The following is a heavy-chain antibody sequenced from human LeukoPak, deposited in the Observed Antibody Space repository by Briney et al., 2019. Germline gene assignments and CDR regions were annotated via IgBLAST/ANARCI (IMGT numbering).Heavy chain of an antibody. J-gene: IGHJ4*02. V-gene: IGHV1-2*02. Sequence: ASVKVSCKASGYTFTGYYMHWMRQAPGQGLEWMGWINPNSGATKYVQKFQDRVTMTRDTSITTVYMELSRLKSDDTAVYYCTRDQGPANFDFWGQGTLVTVSS. CDR3: TRDQGPANFDF. CDR1: GYTFTGYY. CDR2: INPNSGAT.